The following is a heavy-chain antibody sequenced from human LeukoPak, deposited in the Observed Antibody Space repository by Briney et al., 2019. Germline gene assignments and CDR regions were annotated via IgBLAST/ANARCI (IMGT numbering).Heavy chain of an antibody. D-gene: IGHD2-15*01. CDR3: AREPVAAQRYFDY. Sequence: SETLSLTCAVYGGSFSDYYLSWIRQPPGKGLEWIGEIHPSGSTSYNPSLKSRVTISVDTSKNQFSLKLSSVTAADTAVYYCAREPVAAQRYFDYWGQGTLVTVSS. J-gene: IGHJ4*02. CDR1: GGSFSDYY. CDR2: IHPSGST. V-gene: IGHV4-34*01.